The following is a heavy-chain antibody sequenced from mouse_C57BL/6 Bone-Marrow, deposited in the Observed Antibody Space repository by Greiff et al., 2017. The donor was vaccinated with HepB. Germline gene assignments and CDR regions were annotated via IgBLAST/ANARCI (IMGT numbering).Heavy chain of an antibody. CDR2: ISSGSSYT. J-gene: IGHJ1*03. CDR1: GFTFSSYG. D-gene: IGHD2-3*01. CDR3: ARGGYYPWYFDV. Sequence: EVMLVESGGDLVKPGGSLKLSCAASGFTFSSYGMSWVRQTPDKRLEWVATISSGSSYTYYPDSVKGRFTISRDNAKNTLYLQMSSLKSEDTAMYYCARGGYYPWYFDVWGTGTTVTVSS. V-gene: IGHV5-6*01.